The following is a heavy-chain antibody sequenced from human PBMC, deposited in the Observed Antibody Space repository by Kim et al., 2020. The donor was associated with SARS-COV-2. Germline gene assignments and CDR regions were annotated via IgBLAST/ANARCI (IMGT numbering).Heavy chain of an antibody. J-gene: IGHJ4*02. Sequence: GGSLRLSCSASGFTYTTYWMHWVRQAPGEGPVWVSLVSSDGTTTEYADSVKGRFTISRDNVRNTVDLQMNRLRVEDTAIYYCARGGDGYKYWGQGSLVTV. CDR1: GFTYTTYW. D-gene: IGHD5-12*01. V-gene: IGHV3-74*03. CDR2: VSSDGTTT. CDR3: ARGGDGYKY.